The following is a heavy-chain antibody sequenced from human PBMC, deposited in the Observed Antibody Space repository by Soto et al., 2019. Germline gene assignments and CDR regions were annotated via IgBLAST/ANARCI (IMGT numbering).Heavy chain of an antibody. Sequence: SETLYLTCTVSGGSISSGGYYWSWIRQHPGKGLEWIGYIYYSGSTHYNPSLKSRVTISVDTSKNQFSLKLSSVTAADTAVYYCAVAGPKNCLDPWGKGTLVTVSS. V-gene: IGHV4-31*03. D-gene: IGHD6-19*01. CDR1: GGSISSGGYY. J-gene: IGHJ5*02. CDR3: AVAGPKNCLDP. CDR2: IYYSGST.